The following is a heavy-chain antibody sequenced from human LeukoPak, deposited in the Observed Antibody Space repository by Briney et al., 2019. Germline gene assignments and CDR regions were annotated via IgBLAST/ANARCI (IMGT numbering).Heavy chain of an antibody. D-gene: IGHD6-19*01. CDR3: ARGEQWLTNDAFDI. Sequence: ASVKVSCKASGYTFTSYAMHWVRQAPGQRLEWMGWINAGNGNTKYSQKFQGSVTITRDTSASTAYMELSSLRSEDTAVYYCARGEQWLTNDAFDIWGQGTMVTVSS. CDR1: GYTFTSYA. V-gene: IGHV1-3*01. CDR2: INAGNGNT. J-gene: IGHJ3*02.